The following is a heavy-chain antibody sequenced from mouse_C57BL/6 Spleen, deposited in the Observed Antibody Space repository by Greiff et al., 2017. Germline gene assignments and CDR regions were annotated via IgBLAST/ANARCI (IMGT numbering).Heavy chain of an antibody. CDR3: AAEWLDYDEGDWYFDV. V-gene: IGHV1-78*01. J-gene: IGHJ1*03. CDR1: GYTFTDHT. Sequence: QVQLKESDAELVKPGASVKISCKVSGYTFTDHTIHWMKQRPEQGLEWIGYIYPRDGSTKYNEKFKGKATLTADKSSSTAYMQLNSLTSEDSAVYFCAAEWLDYDEGDWYFDVWGTGTTVTVSS. CDR2: IYPRDGST. D-gene: IGHD2-4*01.